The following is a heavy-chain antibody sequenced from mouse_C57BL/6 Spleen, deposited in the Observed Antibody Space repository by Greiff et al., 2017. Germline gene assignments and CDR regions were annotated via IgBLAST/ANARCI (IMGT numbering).Heavy chain of an antibody. CDR1: GFNIKNTN. V-gene: IGHV14-3*01. CDR2: FDPAKGNT. CDR3: ARTGLRPPFDY. D-gene: IGHD3-2*02. Sequence: VQLQQSVAELVRPGASVKLSCTASGFNIKNTNMHWVKKRPEQGRGWIGSFDPAKGNTKYAPKFRGKATITADTSSNTAYLQLSSLTSEDTAIYYCARTGLRPPFDYWGQGTTLTVSS. J-gene: IGHJ2*01.